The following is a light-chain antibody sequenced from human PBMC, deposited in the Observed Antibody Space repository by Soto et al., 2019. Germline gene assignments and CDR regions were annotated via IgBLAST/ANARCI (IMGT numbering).Light chain of an antibody. J-gene: IGKJ4*01. V-gene: IGKV1-5*01. CDR1: QSISSW. CDR2: EAS. CDR3: QQYDSFPLT. Sequence: DIQMTQSPSTLSASVGDRVTITCRASQSISSWLAWYQQKPGRAPTLLISEASSLNSEVPSRFSGSGSGTEFTLTISSLQPDDFATYYCQQYDSFPLTFGGGTKVEIK.